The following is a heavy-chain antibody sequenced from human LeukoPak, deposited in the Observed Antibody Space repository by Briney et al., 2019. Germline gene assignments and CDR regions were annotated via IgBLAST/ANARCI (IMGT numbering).Heavy chain of an antibody. CDR2: IYSGGST. Sequence: GGSLTLSCAASGLTVSSNYMSWVRQAPGKGLEWVSVIYSGGSTYYADSVKGRFTISRDNSKNTLYLQMNSLRAEDTAVYYCARDSGDYGDANAFDIWGQGTMVTVSS. J-gene: IGHJ3*02. CDR3: ARDSGDYGDANAFDI. V-gene: IGHV3-53*01. D-gene: IGHD4-17*01. CDR1: GLTVSSNY.